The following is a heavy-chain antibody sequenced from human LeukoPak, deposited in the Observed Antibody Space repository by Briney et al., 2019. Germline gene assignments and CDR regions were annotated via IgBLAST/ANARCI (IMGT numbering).Heavy chain of an antibody. CDR1: GASFRSGGQY. V-gene: IGHV4-61*08. CDR3: ARIFDI. J-gene: IGHJ4*02. Sequence: SETLSLTCTLSGASFRSGGQYWGWIRQTPGKGLEWIGDIFYNGKTSYNPPLKSRVTISLDTSRSQFSLRLSSVTAADTGVYYCARIFDIWGRGTLVTASS. CDR2: IFYNGKT.